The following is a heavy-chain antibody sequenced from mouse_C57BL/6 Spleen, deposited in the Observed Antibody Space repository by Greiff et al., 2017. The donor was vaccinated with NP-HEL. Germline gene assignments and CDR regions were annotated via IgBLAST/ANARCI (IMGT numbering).Heavy chain of an antibody. D-gene: IGHD1-1*01. Sequence: QVHVKQPGAELVKPGASVKLSCKASGYTFTSYWMHWVKQRPGRGLEWIGRIDPNSGGTKYNEKFKGKATLTVDKPSSTAYMQLSSLTSEDSAVYYCARSAPHYYGSSYTWFAYWGQGTLVTVSA. V-gene: IGHV1-72*01. J-gene: IGHJ3*01. CDR1: GYTFTSYW. CDR2: IDPNSGGT. CDR3: ARSAPHYYGSSYTWFAY.